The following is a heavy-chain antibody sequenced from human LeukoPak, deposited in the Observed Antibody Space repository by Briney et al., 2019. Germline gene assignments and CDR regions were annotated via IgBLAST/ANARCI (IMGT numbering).Heavy chain of an antibody. J-gene: IGHJ4*02. CDR1: GFTFSTYW. D-gene: IGHD1-1*01. V-gene: IGHV3-7*01. Sequence: PRGSLRLSCAASGFTFSTYWMSWVRQAPGKGLEWVASINPDGTTEHYVDSVKGRFTVSRDNAKNSLFLQMNTLRVEDTAVYHCAKLIREVTTYDYWGPGALVTVSS. CDR2: INPDGTTE. CDR3: AKLIREVTTYDY.